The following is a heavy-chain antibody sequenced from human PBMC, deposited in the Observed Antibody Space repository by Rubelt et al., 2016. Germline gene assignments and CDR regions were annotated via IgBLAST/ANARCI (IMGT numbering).Heavy chain of an antibody. CDR3: ARGYCAGGSCFPFDP. J-gene: IGHJ5*02. CDR2: INHFGNT. V-gene: IGHV4-38-2*02. D-gene: IGHD2-15*01. Sequence: QVQLQESGPGLVKPSETLSLTCTASGSSISSGYYWGWIRQPPGKGLEWIGTINHFGNTYYNPSLKSRVSRLGDTSTSQCSLELRSVTAADTAVYYGARGYCAGGSCFPFDPWGQGTLVTVSS. CDR1: GSSISSGYY.